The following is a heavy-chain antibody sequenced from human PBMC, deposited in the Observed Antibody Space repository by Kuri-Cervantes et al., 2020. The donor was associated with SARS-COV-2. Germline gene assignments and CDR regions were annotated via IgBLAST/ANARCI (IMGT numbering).Heavy chain of an antibody. CDR2: IYYSGST. Sequence: SETLSLTCTVSGDSVTNSHYSWSWIRQPPGKGPEWIGYIYYSGSTNYNPSLQNRVSILIDTSKNQFSLRLTSVTAADTAVYYCARDTSAYQNYYYYYGVDVWGQGTTVTVSS. D-gene: IGHD2-2*01. CDR1: GDSVTNSHYS. V-gene: IGHV4-61*01. CDR3: ARDTSAYQNYYYYYGVDV. J-gene: IGHJ6*02.